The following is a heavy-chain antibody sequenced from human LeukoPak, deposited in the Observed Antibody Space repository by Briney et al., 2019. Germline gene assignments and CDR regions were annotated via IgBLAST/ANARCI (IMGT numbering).Heavy chain of an antibody. Sequence: PSETLSLTCTVSGGSISNYYWSWIRQPPGKGLEWIGYIYYSGSTNYDPSLKSRVTISVDTSKNEFSLKLSSVTAADTAVYYCARHGRQLWFGELLPLYFDYWGQGTLVTVSS. J-gene: IGHJ4*02. D-gene: IGHD3-10*01. V-gene: IGHV4-59*08. CDR3: ARHGRQLWFGELLPLYFDY. CDR2: IYYSGST. CDR1: GGSISNYY.